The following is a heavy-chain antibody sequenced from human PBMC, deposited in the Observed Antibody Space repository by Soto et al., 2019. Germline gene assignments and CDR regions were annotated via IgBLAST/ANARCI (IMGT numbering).Heavy chain of an antibody. D-gene: IGHD3-16*01. V-gene: IGHV3-7*01. Sequence: EVQLVESGGGLVQPGGSLRLPCAASGFTFSTYGMTWVRQPPGKGLEWVASINQDGSERYYVDSVRGRFTISRDNAKNSLYLQMNVRRAEDTDVYYCVCGGNFFVYWGQGTLVTVSP. J-gene: IGHJ4*02. CDR2: INQDGSER. CDR3: VCGGNFFVY. CDR1: GFTFSTYG.